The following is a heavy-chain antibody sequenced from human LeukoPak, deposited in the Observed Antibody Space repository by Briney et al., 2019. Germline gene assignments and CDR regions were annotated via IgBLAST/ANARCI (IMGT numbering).Heavy chain of an antibody. J-gene: IGHJ6*03. V-gene: IGHV1-18*01. D-gene: IGHD6-13*01. CDR1: GYTFTSYG. CDR2: ISAYNGNT. CDR3: ARGTMGMKDYYYMDV. Sequence: GASVKVSCKTSGYTFTSYGIIWVRQAPGQGLEWMGWISAYNGNTNYAQKLQGRVTMTTVTSTSTAYMELRSLRSDDTAVYYCARGTMGMKDYYYMDVWGKGTTVTVSS.